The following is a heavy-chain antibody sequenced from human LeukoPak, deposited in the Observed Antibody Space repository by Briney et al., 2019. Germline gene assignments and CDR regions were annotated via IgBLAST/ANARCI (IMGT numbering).Heavy chain of an antibody. Sequence: SETLSLTCTASGGSISSYYWSWIRQPPGKGLEWSWYIYYSGSTNYNPSLKSRVTISVDTSKNQFSLKLSSVTAADAGVYYCARHKYQLPSSTPFDYWGQGALVTVSS. CDR1: GGSISSYY. V-gene: IGHV4-59*08. CDR2: IYYSGST. D-gene: IGHD1-7*01. CDR3: ARHKYQLPSSTPFDY. J-gene: IGHJ4*02.